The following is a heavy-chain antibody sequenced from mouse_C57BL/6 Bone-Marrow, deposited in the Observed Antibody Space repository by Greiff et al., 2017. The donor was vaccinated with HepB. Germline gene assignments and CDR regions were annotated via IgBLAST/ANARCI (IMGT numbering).Heavy chain of an antibody. CDR2: IWRGGST. D-gene: IGHD1-1*01. Sequence: VQLKESGPGLVKPSQSLSITCTVSGFSLTSYGVHWVRQSPGKGLEWLGVIWRGGSTDYNAAFMSRLSITKDNSKSQVFFKMNSLQADDTAIYYCAISPYYYGSSPFAYWGQGTLVTVSA. J-gene: IGHJ3*01. CDR1: GFSLTSYG. CDR3: AISPYYYGSSPFAY. V-gene: IGHV2-5*01.